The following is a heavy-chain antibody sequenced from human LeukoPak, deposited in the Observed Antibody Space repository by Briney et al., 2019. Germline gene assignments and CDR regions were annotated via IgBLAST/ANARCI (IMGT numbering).Heavy chain of an antibody. Sequence: ASVKVSCKASGYTLTDYYIHWVRQAPGQGLEWMGWMNPNSGDTNSAQSFQGRVTMTRETSISTAYMELSRLRFDDTAVYYCARVRRYYYGMDVWGQGTTVTVPS. CDR1: GYTLTDYY. CDR2: MNPNSGDT. V-gene: IGHV1-2*02. CDR3: ARVRRYYYGMDV. J-gene: IGHJ6*02.